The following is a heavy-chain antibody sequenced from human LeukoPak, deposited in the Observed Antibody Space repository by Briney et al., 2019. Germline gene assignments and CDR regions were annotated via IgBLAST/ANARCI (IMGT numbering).Heavy chain of an antibody. CDR3: ARDTGWFGGQYFDY. J-gene: IGHJ4*02. Sequence: SETLSLTCTVSGGSISSSTYLSASRTYLSAWIRQPPGKGLEWIASISYRGSTYYNPSLKSRLTISLDTSKNQFSLKLNSVTAADTAVYYCARDTGWFGGQYFDYWGQGALVTVSS. CDR2: ISYRGST. D-gene: IGHD3-16*01. V-gene: IGHV4-39*07. CDR1: GGSISSSTYL.